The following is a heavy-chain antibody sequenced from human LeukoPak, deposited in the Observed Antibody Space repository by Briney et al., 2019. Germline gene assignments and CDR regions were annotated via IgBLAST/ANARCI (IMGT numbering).Heavy chain of an antibody. CDR1: GFTFSSHW. J-gene: IGHJ4*02. D-gene: IGHD3-9*01. CDR3: ARDRYYDILTGYYRVFDY. Sequence: GGSLRLSCAASGFTFSSHWMSWVRQAPGKGLEWVANIKQDGSEKYYVDSVKGRFTISRDNAKNSLYLQMNSLRAEDTAVYYCARDRYYDILTGYYRVFDYWGQGTLVTVSS. CDR2: IKQDGSEK. V-gene: IGHV3-7*01.